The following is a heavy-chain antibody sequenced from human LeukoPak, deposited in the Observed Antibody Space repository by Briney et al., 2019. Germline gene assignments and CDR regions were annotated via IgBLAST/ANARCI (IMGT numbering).Heavy chain of an antibody. CDR1: GFSLSTSGVG. V-gene: IGHV2-5*02. CDR3: AHLKDYVFDY. J-gene: IGHJ4*02. Sequence: SGPTLVNPTQTLTLTCTFSGFSLSTSGVGVGWIRQPPGKALEWLALIQWDDDRRYSPPLKSRLTITKDTSKNQVVLTMTNMDPADTATYYCAHLKDYVFDYWGQGTLVTASP. CDR2: IQWDDDR. D-gene: IGHD3-16*01.